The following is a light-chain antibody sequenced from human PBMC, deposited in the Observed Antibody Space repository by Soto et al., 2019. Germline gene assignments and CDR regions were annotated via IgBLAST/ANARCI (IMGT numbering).Light chain of an antibody. J-gene: IGKJ2*01. CDR2: GAS. V-gene: IGKV3-20*01. CDR3: QQYGRSPLH. Sequence: EIVLTQSPGTLSLSPGERVTLSCRASQGVSSSSLAWYQQKPGQAPRLLIFGASSRATGIPDRFSGSGSGTDFTLTISRLEPEDFAVYYCQQYGRSPLHFGQRTKLEIK. CDR1: QGVSSSS.